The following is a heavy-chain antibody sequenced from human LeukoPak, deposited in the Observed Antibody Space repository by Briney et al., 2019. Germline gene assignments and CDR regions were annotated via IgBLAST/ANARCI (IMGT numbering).Heavy chain of an antibody. J-gene: IGHJ4*02. D-gene: IGHD3-10*01. Sequence: GGSLRLSCAASGFTFSTYWMSWVRQVPGKGLECVANIKPDGSEKHYVDSVKGRFTISRDNAKNSLDLQMNSLRAEDTAVYYCARGGFNYLFLDSWGQGTRVTVSS. CDR2: IKPDGSEK. CDR3: ARGGFNYLFLDS. CDR1: GFTFSTYW. V-gene: IGHV3-7*04.